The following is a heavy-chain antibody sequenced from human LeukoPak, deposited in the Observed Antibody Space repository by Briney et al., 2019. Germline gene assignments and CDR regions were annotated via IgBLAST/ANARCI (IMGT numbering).Heavy chain of an antibody. V-gene: IGHV3-48*03. D-gene: IGHD3-10*02. CDR2: ISSSGSTI. CDR3: AELGITMIGGV. CDR1: GFTFSSYE. J-gene: IGHJ6*04. Sequence: GGSLRLSCAASGFTFSSYEMNWVRQAPGKGLEWVSYISSSGSTIYYADSVKGRFNISRDNAQNSLYLQMNSLRAEDTAVYYCAELGITMIGGVWGKGTTVTISS.